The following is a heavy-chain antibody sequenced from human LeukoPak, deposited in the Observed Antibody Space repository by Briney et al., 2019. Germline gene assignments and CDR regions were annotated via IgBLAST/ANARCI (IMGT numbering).Heavy chain of an antibody. CDR2: MNPNSGNT. CDR3: ARAYPQGVVVVPPAVGRAFDI. D-gene: IGHD2-2*01. Sequence: WASVKVSCKASGYTFTNYDINWVRQATGEGLEWMGWMNPNSGNTAYAQKFQGRVTMTRNSSISTAYMELSSLRSEDTAVYYCARAYPQGVVVVPPAVGRAFDIWGQGTMVIVSS. J-gene: IGHJ3*02. V-gene: IGHV1-8*01. CDR1: GYTFTNYD.